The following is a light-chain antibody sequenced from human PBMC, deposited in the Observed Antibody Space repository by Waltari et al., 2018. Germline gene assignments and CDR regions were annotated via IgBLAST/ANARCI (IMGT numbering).Light chain of an antibody. CDR1: SSDVVAYNL. J-gene: IGLJ1*01. V-gene: IGLV2-8*01. CDR2: EFT. CDR3: SSYAGNNNFV. Sequence: QSALPQPPSASGSPGQSVTISCTGTSSDVVAYNLVPWYQHHPGKAPKLMAYEFTKRPSGVPDRFSGSKSGNTASLTVSGLQAEDEADYYCSSYAGNNNFVFGTGTKVTAL.